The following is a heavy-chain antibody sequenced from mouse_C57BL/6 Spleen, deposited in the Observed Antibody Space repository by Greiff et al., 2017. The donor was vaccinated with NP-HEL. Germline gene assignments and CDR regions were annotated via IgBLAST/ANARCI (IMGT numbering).Heavy chain of an antibody. CDR3: ARGGYGSSSSYWYFDV. CDR2: ISDGGSYT. J-gene: IGHJ1*03. CDR1: GFTFSSYA. V-gene: IGHV5-4*01. Sequence: EVQLVESGGGLVKPGGSLKLSCAASGFTFSSYAMSWVRQTPEKRLEWVATISDGGSYTYYPDNVKGRFTISRDNAKNNLYLQMSHLKSEDTAMYYCARGGYGSSSSYWYFDVWGTGTTVTVSS. D-gene: IGHD1-1*01.